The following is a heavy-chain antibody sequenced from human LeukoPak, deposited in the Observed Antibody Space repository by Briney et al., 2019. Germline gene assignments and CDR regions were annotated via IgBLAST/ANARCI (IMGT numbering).Heavy chain of an antibody. CDR3: ARRRGNSSGRRTWFDP. J-gene: IGHJ5*02. CDR1: GGSFSGYY. Sequence: PSETLSLTCAVYGGSFSGYYWSWIRQPPGKGLEWIGEINHSGGTSYNPSLKSRVTISVDTSKNQFSLKLSSVTAADTAVYYCARRRGNSSGRRTWFDPWGQGTLVTVSS. CDR2: INHSGGT. V-gene: IGHV4-34*01. D-gene: IGHD6-19*01.